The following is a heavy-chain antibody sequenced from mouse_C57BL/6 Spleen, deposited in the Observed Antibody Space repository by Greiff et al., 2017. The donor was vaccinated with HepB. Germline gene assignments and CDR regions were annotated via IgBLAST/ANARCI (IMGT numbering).Heavy chain of an antibody. Sequence: EVMLVESGGGLVKPGGSLKLSCAASGFTFSDYGMHWVRQAPEKGLEWVAYISSGSSTIYYADTVKGRFTISRDNAKNTLFLQMTSLRSEDTAMYYCARPIDYGSSYDYFDYWGQGTTLTVSS. V-gene: IGHV5-17*01. CDR2: ISSGSSTI. CDR3: ARPIDYGSSYDYFDY. CDR1: GFTFSDYG. D-gene: IGHD1-1*01. J-gene: IGHJ2*01.